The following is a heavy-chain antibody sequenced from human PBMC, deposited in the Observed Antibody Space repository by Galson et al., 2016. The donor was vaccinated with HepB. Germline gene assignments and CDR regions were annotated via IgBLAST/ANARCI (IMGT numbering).Heavy chain of an antibody. J-gene: IGHJ4*02. CDR3: AKDDRECSGGSCYPTSFDY. V-gene: IGHV3-30*18. D-gene: IGHD2-15*01. CDR1: GFTFSSYG. Sequence: SLRLSCAASGFTFSSYGMHWVRQAPGKGLEWVAVISYAGSNKFYADSVKGRFTISRDNSKNTLYLQMHSLRGEDTAVYYCAKDDRECSGGSCYPTSFDYWGQGILVTVSS. CDR2: ISYAGSNK.